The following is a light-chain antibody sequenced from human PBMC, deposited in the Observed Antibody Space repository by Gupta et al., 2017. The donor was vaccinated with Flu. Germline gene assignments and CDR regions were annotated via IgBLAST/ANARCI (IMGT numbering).Light chain of an antibody. Sequence: DPSLTVSPGGTVTLTCGSSTGAVTSGHYPYWFQQKPGQAPRTLISDTSNKYSWTPARFSGSLLGGKAALTLSGAQPEDEADYYCLLSYTGARVFGGGTKLTVL. CDR1: TGAVTSGHY. V-gene: IGLV7-46*01. J-gene: IGLJ3*02. CDR3: LLSYTGARV. CDR2: DTS.